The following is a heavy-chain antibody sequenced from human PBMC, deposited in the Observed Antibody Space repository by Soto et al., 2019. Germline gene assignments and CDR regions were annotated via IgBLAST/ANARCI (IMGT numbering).Heavy chain of an antibody. CDR3: AKLQVAPAAMRPPRDY. J-gene: IGHJ4*02. D-gene: IGHD2-2*01. CDR2: ISGSGGST. CDR1: GFTFSSYA. V-gene: IGHV3-23*01. Sequence: PGGSLRLSCAASGFTFSSYAMSWVRQAPGKGLEWVSAISGSGGSTYYADSVKGRFTIPRDNSKNTLYLQMNSLRAEDTAVYYCAKLQVAPAAMRPPRDYWGQGTLVTVSS.